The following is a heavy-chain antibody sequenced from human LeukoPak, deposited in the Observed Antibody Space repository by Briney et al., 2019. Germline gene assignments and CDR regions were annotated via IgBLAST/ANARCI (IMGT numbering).Heavy chain of an antibody. CDR3: ARTYSSGWSYYYYGMDV. J-gene: IGHJ6*02. Sequence: PGGSLRLSCAASGFTFSSYSMNWVRQAPGKGLEWVSSISSSSSYIYYADSVKGRFTISRDNAKNSLYLQMNSLRAEDTAVYYCARTYSSGWSYYYYGMDVWGQGTTVTVSS. V-gene: IGHV3-21*01. D-gene: IGHD6-19*01. CDR1: GFTFSSYS. CDR2: ISSSSSYI.